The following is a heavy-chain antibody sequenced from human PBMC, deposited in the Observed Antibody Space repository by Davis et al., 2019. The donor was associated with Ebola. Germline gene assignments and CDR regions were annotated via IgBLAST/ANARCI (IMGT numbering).Heavy chain of an antibody. CDR2: IYYSGST. V-gene: IGHV4-39*07. CDR3: ARVEVVPAAMFGSYYYYGLDV. CDR1: GGSISSSSYY. J-gene: IGHJ6*02. Sequence: MPSETLSLTCTVSGGSISSSSYYWGWIRQPPGKGLEWIGSIYYSGSTYYNPSLKSRLTISVDTSKNQFSLKLSSVTAADTAVYYCARVEVVPAAMFGSYYYYGLDVWGQGTTVSVSS. D-gene: IGHD2-2*01.